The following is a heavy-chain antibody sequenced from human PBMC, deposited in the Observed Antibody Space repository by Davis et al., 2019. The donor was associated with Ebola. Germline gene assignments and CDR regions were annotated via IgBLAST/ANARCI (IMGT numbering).Heavy chain of an antibody. J-gene: IGHJ6*02. Sequence: GESLKISCKGSGYSFTSYWIGWVRQMPGKGLEWMGIIYPGDSDTRYSPSFQGQVTISADKSISTAYLQWSSLKASDTAMYYCARHGTPVLLWFGESGYYGMDVWGQGTTVTVSS. CDR2: IYPGDSDT. CDR3: ARHGTPVLLWFGESGYYGMDV. D-gene: IGHD3-10*01. V-gene: IGHV5-51*01. CDR1: GYSFTSYW.